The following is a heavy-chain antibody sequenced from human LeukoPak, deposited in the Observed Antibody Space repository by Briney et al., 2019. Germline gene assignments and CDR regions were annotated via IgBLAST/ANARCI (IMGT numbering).Heavy chain of an antibody. CDR3: AREGSNSRTYFFDY. Sequence: GGSLRLSCVATGFTFSSYSMNWVRQAPGKGLEWVSYISSSSGNIYYADSVKGRFTISRDNAKNSLYLQMNSLRDEDTAVYYCAREGSNSRTYFFDYWGQGTLVTVSS. CDR2: ISSSSGNI. V-gene: IGHV3-48*02. D-gene: IGHD4-23*01. CDR1: GFTFSSYS. J-gene: IGHJ4*02.